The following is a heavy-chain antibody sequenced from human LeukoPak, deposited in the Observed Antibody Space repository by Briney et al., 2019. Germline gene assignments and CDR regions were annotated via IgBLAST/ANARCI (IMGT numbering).Heavy chain of an antibody. CDR2: INSDGSST. V-gene: IGHV3-74*01. CDR3: ARVRGVLVPFDP. D-gene: IGHD3-10*01. CDR1: GFTFSSYW. Sequence: GGSLRLSCAASGFTFSSYWMHWVRQAPGKGLVWVSRINSDGSSTSYADSVKGRFTISRDNAKNTLYLQMNSLRAEDAAMYYCARVRGVLVPFDPWGQGTLVTVSS. J-gene: IGHJ5*02.